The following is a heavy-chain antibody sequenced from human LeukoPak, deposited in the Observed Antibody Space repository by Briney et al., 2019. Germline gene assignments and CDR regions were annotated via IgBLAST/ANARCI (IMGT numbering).Heavy chain of an antibody. Sequence: SSVKVSCKASGGTFSSYAISWVRQAPGKGLEWMGGIIPIFGTANYAHKLRGRVTLPTDEPMHAASMELSSLPSEDTAVYYCAREPWYSSGWYLGYFDYWGQGTRVSVSS. CDR2: IIPIFGTA. V-gene: IGHV1-69*05. J-gene: IGHJ4*02. CDR1: GGTFSSYA. D-gene: IGHD6-19*01. CDR3: AREPWYSSGWYLGYFDY.